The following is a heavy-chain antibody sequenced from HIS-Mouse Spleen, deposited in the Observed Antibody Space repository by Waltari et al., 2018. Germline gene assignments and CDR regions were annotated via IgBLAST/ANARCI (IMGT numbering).Heavy chain of an antibody. D-gene: IGHD6-19*01. Sequence: QVQLVESGGGGVRPGRSVRLPCGASGCTFSRYGMHGVGQGPGKGLEWVAVISYDGSNKSYADSVKGRFTTSRDNSKNTLYLQMNSLRAEDTAVYYCAKASSGWLDYWGQGTLVTVSS. CDR2: ISYDGSNK. CDR3: AKASSGWLDY. V-gene: IGHV3-30*18. J-gene: IGHJ4*02. CDR1: GCTFSRYG.